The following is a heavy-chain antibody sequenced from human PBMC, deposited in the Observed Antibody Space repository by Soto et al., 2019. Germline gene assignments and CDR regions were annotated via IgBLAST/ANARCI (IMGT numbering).Heavy chain of an antibody. CDR3: AGRKYYDSSGYYYGDNWFDP. Sequence: GASVKVSCKASGGTFSNYGISWVRQAPGQGLEWMGGIIPIFGAAKNAQKFQGRLTITANESTNTAYMELSSLRSEDTAVYYCAGRKYYDSSGYYYGDNWFDPWGHGTLVTVSS. J-gene: IGHJ5*02. D-gene: IGHD3-22*01. CDR1: GGTFSNYG. CDR2: IIPIFGAA. V-gene: IGHV1-69*13.